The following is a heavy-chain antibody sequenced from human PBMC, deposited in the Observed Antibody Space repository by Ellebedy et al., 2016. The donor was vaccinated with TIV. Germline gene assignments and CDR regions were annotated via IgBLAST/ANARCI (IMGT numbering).Heavy chain of an antibody. D-gene: IGHD1-26*01. CDR1: GFTFSSYS. CDR3: ASRDGVWWPDPYYYYGMDV. V-gene: IGHV3-53*01. Sequence: PGGSLRLSCAASGFTFSSYSMNWVRQAPGKGLEWVSVIYSGGSTYYADSVKGRFTISRDNSKNTLYLQMNSLRAEDTAVYYCASRDGVWWPDPYYYYGMDVWGQGTTVTVSS. CDR2: IYSGGST. J-gene: IGHJ6*02.